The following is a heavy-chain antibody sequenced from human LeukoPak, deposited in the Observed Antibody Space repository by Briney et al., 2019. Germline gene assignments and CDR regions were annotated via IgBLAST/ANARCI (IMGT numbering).Heavy chain of an antibody. CDR3: ARVANAYDSSGYYPKPYYFDY. CDR1: GGSVSSGSYY. CDR2: IYYSGST. D-gene: IGHD3-22*01. Sequence: SETLSLTCTVSGGSVSSGSYYWSWIRQPPGKGLEWIGYIYYSGSTNYNPSLKSRVTISVDTSKNQFSLKLSSVTAADTAVYYCARVANAYDSSGYYPKPYYFDYWGQETLVTVSS. J-gene: IGHJ4*02. V-gene: IGHV4-61*01.